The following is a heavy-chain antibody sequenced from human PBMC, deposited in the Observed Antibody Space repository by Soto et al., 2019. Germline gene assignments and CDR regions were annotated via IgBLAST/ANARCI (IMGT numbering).Heavy chain of an antibody. D-gene: IGHD2-2*01. J-gene: IGHJ5*02. V-gene: IGHV4-59*01. Sequence: SETLSLTCTVSGGSISSYYWSWIRQPPGKGLEWIGYIYYSGSTNYNPSLKSRGTISVDTSKNQFSLKLSSVTAADTAVYYCARDRRYCSSTSCYLNWFDPWGQGTLVTVSS. CDR3: ARDRRYCSSTSCYLNWFDP. CDR1: GGSISSYY. CDR2: IYYSGST.